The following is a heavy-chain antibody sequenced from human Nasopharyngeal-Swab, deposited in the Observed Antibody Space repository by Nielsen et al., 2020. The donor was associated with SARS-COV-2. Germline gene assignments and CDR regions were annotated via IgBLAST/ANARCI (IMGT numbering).Heavy chain of an antibody. CDR2: ISSGSYI. J-gene: IGHJ4*02. V-gene: IGHV3-21*01. Sequence: ESLKISCAASGFTFSSYSMNWVRQAPGKGLEWVSSISSGSYIYYSDSVKGRFTISRDNAKNSLYLQMNSLIAEDTAVYYCARVYYASSSTGDLDYWGQGTLVTVSS. D-gene: IGHD6-13*01. CDR3: ARVYYASSSTGDLDY. CDR1: GFTFSSYS.